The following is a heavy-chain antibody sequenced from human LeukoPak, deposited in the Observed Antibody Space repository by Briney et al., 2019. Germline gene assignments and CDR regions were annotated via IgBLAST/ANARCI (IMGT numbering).Heavy chain of an antibody. CDR1: GYTFTSYG. D-gene: IGHD3-16*02. CDR3: ARSLKYYDYVWGSYPPFY. CDR2: ISAYNGNT. J-gene: IGHJ4*02. Sequence: ASVKVSCKASGYTFTSYGISWVRQAPGQGLEWMGWISAYNGNTNYAQKLQGRVTMTTDTSTSTAYMELRSLRSDDTAVYYCARSLKYYDYVWGSYPPFYWGQGTLVTVSS. V-gene: IGHV1-18*01.